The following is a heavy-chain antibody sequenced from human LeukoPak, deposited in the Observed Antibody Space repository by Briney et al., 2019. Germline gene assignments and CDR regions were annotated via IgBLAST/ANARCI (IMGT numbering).Heavy chain of an antibody. Sequence: GGSLRLSCAASGFTFSSYNMNWVRQAPGKGPEWVSSITSSSSYIYYADSVKGRFTISRDNAKNSLYLQMDSLRAEDTAVYYCARDSYGSGPFDYWGQGTLVTVSS. D-gene: IGHD3-10*01. J-gene: IGHJ4*02. CDR2: ITSSSSYI. V-gene: IGHV3-21*06. CDR1: GFTFSSYN. CDR3: ARDSYGSGPFDY.